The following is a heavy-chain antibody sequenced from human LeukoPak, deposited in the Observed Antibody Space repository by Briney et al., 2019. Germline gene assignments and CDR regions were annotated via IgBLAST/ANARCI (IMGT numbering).Heavy chain of an antibody. V-gene: IGHV4-34*01. D-gene: IGHD2-2*01. J-gene: IGHJ5*02. CDR2: INHSGST. CDR3: ARWHCSSTSCYGRVKWFDP. CDR1: GGSFSGYY. Sequence: SETLSLTCAVYGGSFSGYYWSWIRRPPGKGLEWIGEINHSGSTNYNPSLKSRVTISVDTSKNQFSLKLSSVTAADTAVYYCARWHCSSTSCYGRVKWFDPWGQGTLVTVSS.